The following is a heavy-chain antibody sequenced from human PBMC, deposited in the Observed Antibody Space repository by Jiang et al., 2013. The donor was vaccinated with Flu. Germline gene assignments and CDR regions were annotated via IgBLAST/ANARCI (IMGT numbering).Heavy chain of an antibody. V-gene: IGHV4-61*07. CDR2: IYYSGST. CDR1: SVSSGSYY. D-gene: IGHD3-10*01. Sequence: SVSSGSYYWSWIRQPPGKGLEWIGYIYYSGSTNYNPSLKSRVTISVDTSKNQFSLKLSSVTAADTAVYYCARLLLWFGELNLWGQGTLVTVSS. J-gene: IGHJ4*02. CDR3: ARLLLWFGELNL.